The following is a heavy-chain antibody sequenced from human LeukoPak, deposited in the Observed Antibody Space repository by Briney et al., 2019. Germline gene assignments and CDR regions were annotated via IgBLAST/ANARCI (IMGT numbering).Heavy chain of an antibody. CDR2: ISSSGSTI. V-gene: IGHV3-11*01. CDR3: ARDKKGIAARPPGWFDP. CDR1: GFTFSDYY. J-gene: IGHJ5*02. D-gene: IGHD6-6*01. Sequence: GSLRLSCAASGFTFSDYYMSWIRQAPGKGLEWVSYISSSGSTIYYADSVKGRFTISRDNAKNSLYLRMNSLRAEDTAVYYCARDKKGIAARPPGWFDPWGQGTLVTVSS.